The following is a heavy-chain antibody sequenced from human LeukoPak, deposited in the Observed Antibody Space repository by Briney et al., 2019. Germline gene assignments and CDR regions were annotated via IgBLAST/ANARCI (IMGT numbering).Heavy chain of an antibody. CDR2: IYHSGST. V-gene: IGHV4-4*02. D-gene: IGHD3-10*01. CDR3: ARSGSGSQKGFDY. CDR1: GGSIGSSNW. J-gene: IGHJ4*02. Sequence: SGTLPLTCAVSGGSIGSSNWWSWVRQPPGKGLEWIGEIYHSGSTNYTPSLKSRVTISVDKSKNQFSLKLSSVTAADTAVYYCARSGSGSQKGFDYWGQGTLVTVSS.